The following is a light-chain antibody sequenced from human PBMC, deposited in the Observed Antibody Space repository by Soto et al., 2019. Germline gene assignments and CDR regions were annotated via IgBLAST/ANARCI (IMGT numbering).Light chain of an antibody. Sequence: DVQMTQSPSSLSASLGDRVTITCRASQTISLYLNWYQQKPGKAPKLLIATTSYLQNGVPSRFSGSRSGTDFSLTISSLQPEDFATYYCQQSYLVPETFGRGT. CDR3: QQSYLVPET. V-gene: IGKV1-39*01. J-gene: IGKJ2*01. CDR2: TTS. CDR1: QTISLY.